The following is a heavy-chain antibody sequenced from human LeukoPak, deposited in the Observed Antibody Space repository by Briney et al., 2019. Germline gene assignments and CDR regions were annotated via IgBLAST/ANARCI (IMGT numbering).Heavy chain of an antibody. CDR3: ARDRTGYSSGWYSY. D-gene: IGHD6-19*01. CDR1: GYTFTGYY. Sequence: ASVTVSCKASGYTFTGYYMHWVRQAPGQGLEWMGWINPNSGGTNYAQKFQGRVTMTRDTSISTAYMELSRLRSDDTAVYYCARDRTGYSSGWYSYWGQGTLVTVSS. CDR2: INPNSGGT. J-gene: IGHJ4*02. V-gene: IGHV1-2*02.